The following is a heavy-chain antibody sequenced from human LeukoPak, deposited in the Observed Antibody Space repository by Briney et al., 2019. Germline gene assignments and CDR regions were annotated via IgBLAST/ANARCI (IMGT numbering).Heavy chain of an antibody. CDR2: IYYSGST. CDR3: ARGGDWLFDY. D-gene: IGHD2-21*02. Sequence: PSETLSLTCAVYGGSFSGYYWSWIRQHPGKGLEWIGYIYYSGSTYYNPSLKSRVTISVDTSKNQFSLKLSSVTAADTAVYYCARGGDWLFDYWGQGILVTVSS. CDR1: GGSFSGYY. J-gene: IGHJ4*02. V-gene: IGHV4-31*11.